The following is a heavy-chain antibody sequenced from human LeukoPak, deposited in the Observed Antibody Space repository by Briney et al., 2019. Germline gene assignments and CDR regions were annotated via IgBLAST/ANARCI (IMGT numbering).Heavy chain of an antibody. CDR1: GFTFSSYA. D-gene: IGHD3-22*01. J-gene: IGHJ4*02. CDR3: AKYHDYYDSSGSLDY. Sequence: QPGGSLRLSCAASGFTFSSYAMSWVRQAPGKGLEWVSAISGSGGSTYYADSVKGRFTISRDNSKNTLYLQMNSPRAEDTAVYYCAKYHDYYDSSGSLDYWGQGTLVTVSS. CDR2: ISGSGGST. V-gene: IGHV3-23*01.